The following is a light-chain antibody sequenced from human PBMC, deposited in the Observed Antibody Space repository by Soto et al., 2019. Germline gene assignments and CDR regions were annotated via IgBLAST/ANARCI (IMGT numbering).Light chain of an antibody. J-gene: IGLJ2*01. CDR3: GTWDDSLSAGV. V-gene: IGLV1-51*01. CDR1: NSNIGNNY. CDR2: DND. Sequence: QAVVTQPPSVSAAPGQKVTISCSGSNSNIGNNYVSWYQQLPGTAPKLLIYDNDRRPSGIPDRFSGSKSGTSATLDITGLQTGDEADYYCGTWDDSLSAGVFGGGTQLTVL.